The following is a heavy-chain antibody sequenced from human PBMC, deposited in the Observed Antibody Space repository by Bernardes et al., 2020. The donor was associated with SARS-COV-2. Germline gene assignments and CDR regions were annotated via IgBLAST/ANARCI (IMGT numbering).Heavy chain of an antibody. J-gene: IGHJ6*02. CDR2: IKQDGSEK. CDR3: ARDRQQLDGYYYYYGMDV. CDR1: GFTFSSYW. D-gene: IGHD6-13*01. V-gene: IGHV3-7*01. Sequence: GGSLRLSCAASGFTFSSYWMSWVRQAPGKGLEWVANIKQDGSEKYYVDSVKGRFTISRDNAKNSLYLQMNSLRAEDTAVYYCARDRQQLDGYYYYYGMDVWGQGTTVTVSS.